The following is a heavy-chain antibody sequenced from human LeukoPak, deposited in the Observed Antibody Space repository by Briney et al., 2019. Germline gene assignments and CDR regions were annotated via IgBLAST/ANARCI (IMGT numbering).Heavy chain of an antibody. CDR2: IYYSGST. J-gene: IGHJ4*02. Sequence: PSETLSLTCTVSGGSISSYYWSWIRQPPGKGLMWIGYIYYSGSTNYNPSLRSRVTISVDTSKNQFSLKLNSVTAADTAVYYCARDYGGYYDSSGPLGIWGQGTLVTVSS. CDR1: GGSISSYY. D-gene: IGHD3-22*01. V-gene: IGHV4-59*01. CDR3: ARDYGGYYDSSGPLGI.